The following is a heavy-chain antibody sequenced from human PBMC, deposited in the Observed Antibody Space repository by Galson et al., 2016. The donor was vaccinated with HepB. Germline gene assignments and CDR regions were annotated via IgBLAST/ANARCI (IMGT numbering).Heavy chain of an antibody. CDR2: IYPSGNT. CDR1: GDSISSYY. D-gene: IGHD4-17*01. J-gene: IGHJ4*02. V-gene: IGHV4-4*07. Sequence: SETLSLTCTVSGDSISSYYWNWIRQPAGKGLEWIGRIYPSGNTNYNPSLKRRVTMSVDTSSNQFSLKLSSVTAADTAVFYCARGHYGVFDYWGQGTLVTVSP. CDR3: ARGHYGVFDY.